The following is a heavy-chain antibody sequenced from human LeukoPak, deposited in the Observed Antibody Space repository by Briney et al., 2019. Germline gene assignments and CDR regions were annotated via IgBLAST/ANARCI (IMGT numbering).Heavy chain of an antibody. D-gene: IGHD4-11*01. CDR2: INPSGGST. CDR1: GYTFTSYY. CDR3: ARVGDYSPRGWFDP. Sequence: ASVKVSCKASGYTFTSYYIHWVRQAPGQGVEWMGIINPSGGSTTHAQKFQGRVTMTRDMSTRTLYMELSSLRSEDTAFYYCARVGDYSPRGWFDPWGQGTLVTVSS. V-gene: IGHV1-46*01. J-gene: IGHJ5*02.